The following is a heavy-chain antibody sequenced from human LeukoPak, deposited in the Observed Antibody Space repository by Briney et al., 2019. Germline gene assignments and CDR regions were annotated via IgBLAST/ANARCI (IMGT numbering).Heavy chain of an antibody. J-gene: IGHJ4*02. V-gene: IGHV3-30*02. CDR2: ISYEGTNE. CDR1: GFSFSSYG. Sequence: GGSLRLSCTASGFSFSSYGMHWVRQATGKGLEWVAYISYEGTNEKEADSVKGRFTISRDNAKNSLYLQMNSLRAEDTAVYYCARGRFNYDSSGYSSFYHWGQGTLVTVSS. D-gene: IGHD3-22*01. CDR3: ARGRFNYDSSGYSSFYH.